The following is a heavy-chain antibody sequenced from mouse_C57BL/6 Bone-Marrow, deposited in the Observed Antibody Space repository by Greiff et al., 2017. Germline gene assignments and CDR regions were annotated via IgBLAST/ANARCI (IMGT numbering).Heavy chain of an antibody. CDR2: IYIGNGYN. V-gene: IGHV1-58*01. Sequence: EVQLKESGAELVRPGSSVKMSCKTSGYTFTSYGINWVKQRPGQGLEWIGYIYIGNGYNESNEKFKGKATLTSDTSSSTAYMQLSSLTSEDSAIYFCASDITTEDYWGQGTTLTVSS. CDR3: ASDITTEDY. CDR1: GYTFTSYG. D-gene: IGHD1-2*01. J-gene: IGHJ2*01.